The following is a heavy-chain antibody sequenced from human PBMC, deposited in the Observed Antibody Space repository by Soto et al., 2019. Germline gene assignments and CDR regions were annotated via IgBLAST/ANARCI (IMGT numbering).Heavy chain of an antibody. CDR2: INHSGST. D-gene: IGHD3-16*02. Sequence: QVQLQQWGAGLLKPSETLSLTCAVYGGSFSGYYWSWIRQPPGKGLEWIGEINHSGSTNYNPSLKRRVTISVDTSKNQFSLKLSPVTAADTAVYYCARVRYDYVWGSYRWDFDYWGQGTLVTVSS. V-gene: IGHV4-34*01. J-gene: IGHJ4*02. CDR3: ARVRYDYVWGSYRWDFDY. CDR1: GGSFSGYY.